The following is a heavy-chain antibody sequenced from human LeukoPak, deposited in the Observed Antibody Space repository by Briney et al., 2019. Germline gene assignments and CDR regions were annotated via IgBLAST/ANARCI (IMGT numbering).Heavy chain of an antibody. CDR1: GGTFSSYT. D-gene: IGHD6-6*01. CDR3: AGGIAARFAYYYYYMNV. CDR2: IIPILGIA. J-gene: IGHJ6*03. V-gene: IGHV1-69*02. Sequence: SVKVSCKASGGTFSSYTISWVRQAPGQGLEWMGRIIPILGIANYAQKFQGRVTITADKSTSTAYMELSSLRSEDTAVYYCAGGIAARFAYYYYYMNVWGKGTTVTVSS.